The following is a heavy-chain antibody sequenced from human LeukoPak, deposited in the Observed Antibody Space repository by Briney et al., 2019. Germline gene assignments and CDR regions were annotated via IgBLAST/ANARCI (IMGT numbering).Heavy chain of an antibody. Sequence: MPSETLSLTCTVSGGSISSYYWSWIRQPPGRGLEWIGYIYYSGSTNYNPSLKSRVTISVDTSKNQFSLKLSSVTAADTAVYYCARWHYGSGSYYRRYYYYMDVWGKGTTVTISS. V-gene: IGHV4-59*12. D-gene: IGHD3-10*01. CDR1: GGSISSYY. CDR3: ARWHYGSGSYYRRYYYYMDV. J-gene: IGHJ6*03. CDR2: IYYSGST.